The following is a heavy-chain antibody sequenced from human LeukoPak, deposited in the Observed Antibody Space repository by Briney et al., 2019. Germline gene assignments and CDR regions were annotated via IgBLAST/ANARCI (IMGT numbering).Heavy chain of an antibody. J-gene: IGHJ4*02. Sequence: SETLSLTCTVSGGSISSYYWSWIRQPPGQGLEWIGYISYSGSTNYNPSLKSRVTISVDTSKNQFSLKLSSVTAADTAVYYCARHDYSNPRVDYWGQGTLVTVSS. CDR3: ARHDYSNPRVDY. D-gene: IGHD4-11*01. CDR2: ISYSGST. V-gene: IGHV4-59*08. CDR1: GGSISSYY.